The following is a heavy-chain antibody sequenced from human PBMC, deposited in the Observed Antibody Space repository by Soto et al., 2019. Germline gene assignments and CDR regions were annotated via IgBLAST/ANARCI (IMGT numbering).Heavy chain of an antibody. CDR3: ATDSSSGFTFDY. D-gene: IGHD6-19*01. V-gene: IGHV1-24*01. CDR2: FDPEDGET. CDR1: GYTLTELS. Sequence: ASVKVFCKVSGYTLTELSMHWVRQAPGKGLEWMGGFDPEDGETIYAQKFQGRVTMTEDTSTETAYTELSSLRSEDTAVYYCATDSSSGFTFDYWGQGTLVTVSS. J-gene: IGHJ4*02.